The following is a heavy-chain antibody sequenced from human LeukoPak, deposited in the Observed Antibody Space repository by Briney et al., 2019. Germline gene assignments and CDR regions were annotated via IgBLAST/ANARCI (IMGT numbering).Heavy chain of an antibody. Sequence: PSETLSLTCTVSGGSISSSSYYRGWIRQPPGKGLERFGEINHSGSTNYNPSLKSRVTISVDTSKNQFSLKLSSVTAADTAVYYCARGLYLYYDFWSGYSQVQRAHWFDPWGQGTLVTVSS. D-gene: IGHD3-3*01. J-gene: IGHJ5*02. V-gene: IGHV4-39*07. CDR2: INHSGST. CDR1: GGSISSSSYY. CDR3: ARGLYLYYDFWSGYSQVQRAHWFDP.